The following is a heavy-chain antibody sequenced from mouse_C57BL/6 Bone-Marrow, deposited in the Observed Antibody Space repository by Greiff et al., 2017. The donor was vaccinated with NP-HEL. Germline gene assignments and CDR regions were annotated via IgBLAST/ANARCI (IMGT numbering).Heavy chain of an antibody. D-gene: IGHD2-1*01. CDR3: ACSYGKEGYWYFDV. Sequence: EVQLQQSGPGLAKPSQTLSLTCSVTGYSITSDYWNWIRKFPGHKLEYMGYISYSGSTYYNPSLKSGNSITRDTSKNQYCLQLNSVTTEDTATYYCACSYGKEGYWYFDVWGTGTTVTVSS. CDR1: GYSITSDY. J-gene: IGHJ1*03. V-gene: IGHV3-8*01. CDR2: ISYSGST.